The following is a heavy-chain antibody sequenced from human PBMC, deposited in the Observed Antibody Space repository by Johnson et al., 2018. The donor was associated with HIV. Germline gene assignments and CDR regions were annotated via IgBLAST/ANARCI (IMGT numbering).Heavy chain of an antibody. D-gene: IGHD3-22*01. CDR3: ARGFVRITMILVAVALDI. Sequence: VQLVESGGRVVRRGGSLRLSCAASGFTFDDYGMSWVRQGPGKGLEWVSGINWNGGSTGYADSVKGRFTISRDNTKNSLYLQMNSLRAEDTALYYCARGFVRITMILVAVALDIWGQGTMVTVSS. CDR2: INWNGGST. V-gene: IGHV3-20*04. J-gene: IGHJ3*02. CDR1: GFTFDDYG.